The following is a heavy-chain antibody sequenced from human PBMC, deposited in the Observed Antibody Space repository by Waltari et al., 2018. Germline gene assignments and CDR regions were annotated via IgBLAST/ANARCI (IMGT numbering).Heavy chain of an antibody. CDR2: ISAYNGNT. CDR3: ARDRSEIVVVAATAFDI. CDR1: GYTFTSYG. J-gene: IGHJ3*02. V-gene: IGHV1-18*01. Sequence: QVQLVQSGAEVKKPGALVKVSCKASGYTFTSYGISWVRQAPGQGLEWMGWISAYNGNTNYAQKLQGRVTMTTDTSTSTAYMELRSLRSDDTAVYYCARDRSEIVVVAATAFDIWGQGTMVTVSS. D-gene: IGHD2-15*01.